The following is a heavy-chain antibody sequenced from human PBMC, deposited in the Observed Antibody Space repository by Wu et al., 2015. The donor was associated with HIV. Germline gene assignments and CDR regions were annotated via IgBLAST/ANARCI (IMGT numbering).Heavy chain of an antibody. CDR2: IIPLFGTP. CDR1: GGSFNNYL. V-gene: IGHV1-69*12. Sequence: QVQLVQSGAEVRKPGSSVKVSCKTSGGSFNNYLMSWVRQAPGQGFEWMGGIIPLFGTPNYAQSFQGRATFTADESTSTAYMELSSLRSEDTAVYYCAGELDQYYYYGMDVWGQGTTVTVSS. CDR3: AGELDQYYYYGMDV. D-gene: IGHD1-1*01. J-gene: IGHJ6*02.